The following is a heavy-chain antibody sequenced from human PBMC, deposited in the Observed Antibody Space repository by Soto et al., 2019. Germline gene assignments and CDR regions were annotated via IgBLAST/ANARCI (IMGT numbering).Heavy chain of an antibody. CDR3: ARYSGRTDYFDS. D-gene: IGHD1-26*01. CDR1: GFTFRDSG. J-gene: IGHJ4*02. CDR2: IWQDGSIN. Sequence: GGSRRRPWSAGGFTFRDSGMHKVRQARGKGLERVAEIWQDGSINYYADSVEGRFTISRDNYKSTLYLQMNSLRAEDTPVYYCARYSGRTDYFDSWGQGTLVTASS. V-gene: IGHV3-33*01.